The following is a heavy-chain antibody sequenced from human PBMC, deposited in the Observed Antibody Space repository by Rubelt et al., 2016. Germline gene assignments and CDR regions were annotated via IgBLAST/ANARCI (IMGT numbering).Heavy chain of an antibody. D-gene: IGHD3-22*01. CDR1: GYSISSGYY. CDR2: IYHSGST. Sequence: QVQLQESGPGLVKPSETLSLTCTVSGYSISSGYYWGWIRQPPGKGLEWIGSIYHSGSTYYNPSLKSRVTIAVDTSKNQCSLKLSSVTAADTAVYYCARDRGLYGMDVWGQGTTVTVSS. J-gene: IGHJ6*02. V-gene: IGHV4-38-2*02. CDR3: ARDRGLYGMDV.